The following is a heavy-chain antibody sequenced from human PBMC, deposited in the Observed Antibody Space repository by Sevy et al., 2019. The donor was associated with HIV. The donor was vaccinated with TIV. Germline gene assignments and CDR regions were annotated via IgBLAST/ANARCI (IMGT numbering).Heavy chain of an antibody. CDR2: PSGSGGST. J-gene: IGHJ3*02. CDR3: AKDRVWELGDAFDI. CDR1: GFTFSSYA. V-gene: IGHV3-23*01. D-gene: IGHD1-26*01. Sequence: GGSLRLSCVASGFTFSSYAMNWVRQAPGKGLEWVTGPSGSGGSTKYADSLKGRFTISRDNSKNTLYQQMNSLRAEDTAVYYCAKDRVWELGDAFDIWGQGTMVTVSS.